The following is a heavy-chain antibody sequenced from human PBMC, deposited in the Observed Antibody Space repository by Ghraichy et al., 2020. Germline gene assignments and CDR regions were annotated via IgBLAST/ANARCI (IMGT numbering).Heavy chain of an antibody. J-gene: IGHJ4*02. V-gene: IGHV3-7*03. CDR3: ARDVWVAGAY. Sequence: GGSLRLSCAASGFTFSRYWMSWVRQVPGKGLELLANIKEDGSEKYYVDSVKGRFTISRDNAKNSLYLQMNSLRVEDTAVYYCARDVWVAGAYWGRGTLVTVSS. CDR1: GFTFSRYW. D-gene: IGHD1-26*01. CDR2: IKEDGSEK.